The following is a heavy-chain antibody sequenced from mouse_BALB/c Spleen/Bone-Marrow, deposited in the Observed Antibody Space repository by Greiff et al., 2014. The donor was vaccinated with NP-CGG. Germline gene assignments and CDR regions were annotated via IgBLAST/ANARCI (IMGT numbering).Heavy chain of an antibody. CDR3: ARTAPENFDY. CDR2: IDPANGNT. J-gene: IGHJ2*01. D-gene: IGHD1-2*01. CDR1: GFNIKDTY. Sequence: EVQLQQSGAELVKPGASVKLSCTASGFNIKDTYMHWVKQRPEQGLEWIGRIDPANGNTKYDPKFQGKATITADTSSNTAYLQLGSLTSEDTAAYYCARTAPENFDYWGQGTTLTVSS. V-gene: IGHV14-3*02.